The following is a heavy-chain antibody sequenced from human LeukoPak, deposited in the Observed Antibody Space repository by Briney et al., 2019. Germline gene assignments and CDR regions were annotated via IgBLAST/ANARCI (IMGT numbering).Heavy chain of an antibody. Sequence: PGGSLRLSCAASGFSISSYEMNWVRQAPGKGLEWVSHISSSGSTIWYADSVKGRFTISRDNAKNSLYLQMNSLRAEDTALYYCARAGIVVVPAAIASAFDIWGQGTMVTVSS. J-gene: IGHJ3*02. CDR2: ISSSGSTI. CDR1: GFSISSYE. D-gene: IGHD2-2*02. CDR3: ARAGIVVVPAAIASAFDI. V-gene: IGHV3-48*03.